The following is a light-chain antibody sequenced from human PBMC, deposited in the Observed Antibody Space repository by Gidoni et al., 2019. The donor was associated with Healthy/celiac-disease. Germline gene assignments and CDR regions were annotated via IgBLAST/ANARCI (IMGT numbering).Light chain of an antibody. J-gene: IGKJ3*01. CDR3: QKYNSAPPFT. CDR1: QGISNY. Sequence: DIQLTQSPSSLSASVGDRVTITCRASQGISNYLAWYQQQPGKVPKLLIYAASTLQSGVPSRFSGSGSWTDFTLTISSLQPEDVATYYCQKYNSAPPFTFGPGTKVDIK. V-gene: IGKV1-27*01. CDR2: AAS.